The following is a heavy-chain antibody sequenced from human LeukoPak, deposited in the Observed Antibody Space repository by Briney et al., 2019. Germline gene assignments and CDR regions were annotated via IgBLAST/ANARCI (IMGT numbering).Heavy chain of an antibody. D-gene: IGHD3-10*01. Sequence: SQTLSLTCTVSGGSISSGGYYWSWIRQHPGQGLEWIGYIYYSGSTYYNPSLKSRVTISVDTSKNQFSLKLSSVTAADTAVYYCARFIYFDSGSYGVDYWGQGTLVTVSS. CDR3: ARFIYFDSGSYGVDY. J-gene: IGHJ4*02. CDR1: GGSISSGGYY. V-gene: IGHV4-31*03. CDR2: IYYSGST.